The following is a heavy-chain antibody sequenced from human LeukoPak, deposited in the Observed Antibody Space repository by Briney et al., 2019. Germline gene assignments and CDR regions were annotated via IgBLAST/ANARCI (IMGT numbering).Heavy chain of an antibody. CDR2: IIPIFGTA. CDR1: GGTFSSYA. V-gene: IGHV1-69*13. D-gene: IGHD6-19*01. Sequence: SVKVSCKASGGTFSSYAISWVRQAPGQGLEWMGGIIPIFGTANYAQKFQGRVTITADESTSTAYMELSSLRSEDTAVYYCARDPVVIAVAGTLDAFDIWGQGTMVTVSS. CDR3: ARDPVVIAVAGTLDAFDI. J-gene: IGHJ3*02.